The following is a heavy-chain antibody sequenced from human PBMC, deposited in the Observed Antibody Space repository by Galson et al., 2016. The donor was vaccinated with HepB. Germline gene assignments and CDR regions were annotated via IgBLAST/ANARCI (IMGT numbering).Heavy chain of an antibody. D-gene: IGHD2-15*01. CDR2: INAGNGDT. V-gene: IGHV1-3*01. Sequence: SVKVSCKASGYTFTTYAMHWVRQAPGERLEWLGWINAGNGDTKYSQKFQGRVTLTRDTSASTAYMELSSLRSEDTAVYFCARVPSCSGNSCYGSHYYGMDVWGQGTTVTVSS. J-gene: IGHJ6*02. CDR3: ARVPSCSGNSCYGSHYYGMDV. CDR1: GYTFTTYA.